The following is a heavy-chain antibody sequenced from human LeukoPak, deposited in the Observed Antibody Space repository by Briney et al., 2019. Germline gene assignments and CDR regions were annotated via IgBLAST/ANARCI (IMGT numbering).Heavy chain of an antibody. Sequence: ASVKVSYKASGYTFTSYAMHWVRQAPGQGLEWMGWINTNTGNPTYAQGFTGRFVFSLDTSVSTAYLQISSLKAEDTAVYYCARGSGDYEGSYYFDYWGQGTLVTVSS. CDR3: ARGSGDYEGSYYFDY. CDR2: INTNTGNP. CDR1: GYTFTSYA. J-gene: IGHJ4*02. V-gene: IGHV7-4-1*02. D-gene: IGHD4-17*01.